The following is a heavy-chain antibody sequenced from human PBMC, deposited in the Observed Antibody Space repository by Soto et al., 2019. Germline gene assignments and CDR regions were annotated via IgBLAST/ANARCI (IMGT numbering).Heavy chain of an antibody. CDR1: GFTFSDHY. D-gene: IGHD1-26*01. J-gene: IGHJ4*01. Sequence: GGSLRLSCAASGFTFSDHYMDWLRQAPGKGLEWVGRIRKKVNSYTTEYAASVKGRFTISRDDSKNSIYLQMNSLKTEDTAVYFCARASETYYFDYWGQGTLVTVSS. CDR2: IRKKVNSYTT. CDR3: ARASETYYFDY. V-gene: IGHV3-72*01.